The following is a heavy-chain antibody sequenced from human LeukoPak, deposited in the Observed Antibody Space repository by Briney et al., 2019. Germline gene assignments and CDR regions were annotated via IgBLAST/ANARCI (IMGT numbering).Heavy chain of an antibody. CDR1: GGSISSSNR. CDR3: ARGAAVTTTGNDY. J-gene: IGHJ4*02. CDR2: IYHSGST. D-gene: IGHD4-17*01. V-gene: IGHV4-4*02. Sequence: SGTLSLTCAVSGGSISSSNRWSWVRQPPGKGLEWIGEIYHSGSTSYNPSLKSRVTISVDKSKNQFSLKPSSVTAADTAVYYCARGAAVTTTGNDYWGQGTLVTVSS.